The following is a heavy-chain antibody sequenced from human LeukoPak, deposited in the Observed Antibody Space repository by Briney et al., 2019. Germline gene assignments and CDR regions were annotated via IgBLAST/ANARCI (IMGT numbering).Heavy chain of an antibody. CDR2: INHSGST. CDR3: AREVNYGDYGDNAFDI. V-gene: IGHV4-34*01. D-gene: IGHD4-17*01. Sequence: KPSETLSLTCAVYGGSFSGYYWSWIRQPPGKGLEWIGEINHSGSTDYNPSLKSRVTISVDTSNNQFSLRLCSVTAADTAVYYCAREVNYGDYGDNAFDIWGQGTMVTVSS. J-gene: IGHJ3*02. CDR1: GGSFSGYY.